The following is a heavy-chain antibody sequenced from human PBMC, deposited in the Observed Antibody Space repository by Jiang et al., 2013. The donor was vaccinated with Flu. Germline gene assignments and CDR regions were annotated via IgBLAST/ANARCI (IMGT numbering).Heavy chain of an antibody. CDR3: ARPYDSSGYTGFDAFDI. D-gene: IGHD3-22*01. J-gene: IGHJ3*02. Sequence: RQAPGQGLEWMGWISAYNGNTNYAQKLQGRVTMTTDTSTSTAYMELRSLRSDDTAVYYCARPYDSSGYTGFDAFDIWGQGTMVTVSS. CDR2: ISAYNGNT. V-gene: IGHV1-18*01.